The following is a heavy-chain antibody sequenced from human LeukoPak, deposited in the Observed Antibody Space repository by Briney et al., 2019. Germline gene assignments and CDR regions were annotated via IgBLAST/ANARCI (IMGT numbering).Heavy chain of an antibody. CDR1: GYTFTNYG. Sequence: ASVKVSCKASGYTFTNYGIRWVRQAPGQGLEWMGWISGYNGSTNYAQKFQGRVTMTTDTSTSTAYMDLRSLRSDDTAVCYCARDEGGSGWRFDCWGQGTLVTVSS. D-gene: IGHD6-19*01. J-gene: IGHJ4*02. CDR3: ARDEGGSGWRFDC. CDR2: ISGYNGST. V-gene: IGHV1-18*04.